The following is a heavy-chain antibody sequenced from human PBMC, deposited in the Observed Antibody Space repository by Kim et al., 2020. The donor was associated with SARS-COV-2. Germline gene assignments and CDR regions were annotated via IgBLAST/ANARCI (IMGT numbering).Heavy chain of an antibody. V-gene: IGHV4-30-4*01. CDR2: IYYSGST. J-gene: IGHJ3*02. D-gene: IGHD3-3*01. Sequence: SETLSLTCTVSGGSISSGDYYWSWIRQPPGKGLEWIGYIYYSGSTYYNPSLKSRVTISVDTSKNQFSLKLSPVTAADTAVYYCARDPFSITIFGVVITDAFDIWGQGTMVTVSS. CDR3: ARDPFSITIFGVVITDAFDI. CDR1: GGSISSGDYY.